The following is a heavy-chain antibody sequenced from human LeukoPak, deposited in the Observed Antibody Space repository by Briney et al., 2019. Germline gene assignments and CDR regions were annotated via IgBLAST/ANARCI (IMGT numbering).Heavy chain of an antibody. D-gene: IGHD6-19*01. Sequence: ASVKLSRKASGYTFTSYCISWVRQAPGQGLEWMGWISAYNGNTNYAHTLQGRVTITTDTSTHTPYLQLKSLRSDGTVVYYCARDSYKAVAVFIDYWGRGTVVSVPS. CDR2: ISAYNGNT. CDR3: ARDSYKAVAVFIDY. V-gene: IGHV1-18*01. CDR1: GYTFTSYC. J-gene: IGHJ4*02.